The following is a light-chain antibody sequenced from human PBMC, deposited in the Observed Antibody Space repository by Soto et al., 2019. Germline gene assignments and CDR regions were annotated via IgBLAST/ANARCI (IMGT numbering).Light chain of an antibody. J-gene: IGLJ2*01. Sequence: SYELTQPPSVSVAPGKTARITCGGNNIGSKSVYWYQQKPGQAPVLVIYYDSDRPSGIPERFSGSNSGNTATLTISRVEAGDEADYYCQVWDSSPDHVVFGGGTKLTVL. CDR3: QVWDSSPDHVV. CDR1: NIGSKS. CDR2: YDS. V-gene: IGLV3-21*04.